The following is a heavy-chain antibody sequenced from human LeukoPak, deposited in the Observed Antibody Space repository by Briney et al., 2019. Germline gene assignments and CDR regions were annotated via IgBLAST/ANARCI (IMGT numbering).Heavy chain of an antibody. V-gene: IGHV3-30*18. CDR1: GFTFSNYV. D-gene: IGHD3-3*02. CDR3: AKDGPAVIFFGYFEY. J-gene: IGHJ4*02. Sequence: GGSLRLSCAASGFTFSNYVMHWVRQAPGKGLEWVATVSYDGTNKYYADSVKGRFTISRDNSKNTLYLQLSSLKTEDTAVYYCAKDGPAVIFFGYFEYWGQGSLVTVCS. CDR2: VSYDGTNK.